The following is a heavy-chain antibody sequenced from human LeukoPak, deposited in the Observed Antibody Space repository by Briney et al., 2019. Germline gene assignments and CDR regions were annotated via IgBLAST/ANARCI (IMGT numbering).Heavy chain of an antibody. J-gene: IGHJ4*02. V-gene: IGHV4-34*01. Sequence: PSETLSLTCAVYGGSFSGYYWSWIRQPPGKGLEWIGEINHSGSTNYNPSLKSRVTISVDPSQNPFSLKLSSVAPADTAVYYFARGGARDYWGQGTLVTVSS. CDR2: INHSGST. D-gene: IGHD3-16*01. CDR3: ARGGARDY. CDR1: GGSFSGYY.